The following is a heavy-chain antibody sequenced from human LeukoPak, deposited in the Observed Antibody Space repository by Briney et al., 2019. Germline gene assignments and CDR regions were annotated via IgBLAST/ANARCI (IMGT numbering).Heavy chain of an antibody. CDR1: GFIFRSHT. Sequence: QTGGSLRLSCAASGFIFRSHTMNWVRQGPGKGLEWVSYISSTSGTIYYADSVKGRFTISRDNAKNSLYLQMNSLRDEDTAVYYCARDYYGMDVWGQGTTVTVSS. CDR3: ARDYYGMDV. J-gene: IGHJ6*02. CDR2: ISSTSGTI. V-gene: IGHV3-48*02.